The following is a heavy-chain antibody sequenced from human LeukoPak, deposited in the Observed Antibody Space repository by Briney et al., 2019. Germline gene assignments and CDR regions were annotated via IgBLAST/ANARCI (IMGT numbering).Heavy chain of an antibody. D-gene: IGHD5-24*01. Sequence: PGGFLRLSCAASGFTFSDYYMSWIRQAPGKGLEWVSYIISSGSITYYADSVKGRFTISRDNAKNSLYLQMNSLRAEDTAVYYCARGRDGNIYDAFDIWGQGTMVTVSS. CDR3: ARGRDGNIYDAFDI. CDR1: GFTFSDYY. V-gene: IGHV3-11*01. CDR2: IISSGSIT. J-gene: IGHJ3*02.